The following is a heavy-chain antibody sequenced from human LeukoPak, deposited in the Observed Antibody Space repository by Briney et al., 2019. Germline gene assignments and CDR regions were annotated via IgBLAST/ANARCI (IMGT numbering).Heavy chain of an antibody. CDR3: AINVVVVAANLGGRAFDI. CDR2: XXXXGST. J-gene: IGHJ3*02. V-gene: IGHV3-53*01. D-gene: IGHD2-15*01. Sequence: SXXXXXGSTYYADSVKGRFTISRDNSKNTLYLQMNSLRAEDTAVYYCAINVVVVAANLGGRAFDIWGQGTMITVSS.